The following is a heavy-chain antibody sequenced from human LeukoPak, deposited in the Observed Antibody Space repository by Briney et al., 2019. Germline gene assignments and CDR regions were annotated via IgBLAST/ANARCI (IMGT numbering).Heavy chain of an antibody. D-gene: IGHD3-9*01. CDR1: GYTFTSYY. J-gene: IGHJ3*02. V-gene: IGHV1-46*01. Sequence: GASVKVSCKASGYTFTSYYMHWVRQAPGQGLEWMGIINPSGGSTSYAQKFQGRVTMTRDTSTSTVYMELSSLRSDDTAVYYCARDHTYYDILTGYYVRNAFDIWGQGTMVTVSS. CDR3: ARDHTYYDILTGYYVRNAFDI. CDR2: INPSGGST.